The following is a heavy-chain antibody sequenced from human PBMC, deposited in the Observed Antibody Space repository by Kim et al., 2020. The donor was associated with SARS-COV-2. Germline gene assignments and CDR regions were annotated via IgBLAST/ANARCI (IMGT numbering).Heavy chain of an antibody. V-gene: IGHV1-69*13. D-gene: IGHD3-22*01. CDR1: GGTFSSYA. CDR2: IIPIFGTA. Sequence: SVKVSCKASGGTFSSYAISWVRQAPGQGLEWMGGIIPIFGTANYAQKFQGRVTITADESTSTAYMELSSLRSEDTAVYYCARALFRGGNYYYDSSGYYYENWFDPWGQGTLVTVSS. CDR3: ARALFRGGNYYYDSSGYYYENWFDP. J-gene: IGHJ5*02.